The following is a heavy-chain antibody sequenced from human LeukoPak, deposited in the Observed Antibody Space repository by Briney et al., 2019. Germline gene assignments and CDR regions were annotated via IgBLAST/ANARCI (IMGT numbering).Heavy chain of an antibody. D-gene: IGHD3-10*01. CDR2: ISYDGSNK. V-gene: IGHV3-30*04. CDR1: GFTFSSYA. J-gene: IGHJ4*02. Sequence: GGSLRLSCAASGFTFSSYAMHWVRQAPGKGLEWVAVISYDGSNKYYADSVKGRFTISRDNSKNTLYLQMNSLRAEDTAVYYCAREYYYGSGSYYLDYWGQGTLVTVSS. CDR3: AREYYYGSGSYYLDY.